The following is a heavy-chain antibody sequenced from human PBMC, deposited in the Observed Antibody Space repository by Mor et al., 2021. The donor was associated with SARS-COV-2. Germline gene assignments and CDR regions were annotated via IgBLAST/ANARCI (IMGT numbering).Heavy chain of an antibody. V-gene: IGHV3-23*01. Sequence: VSVISSTGSNANYADSVKGRFFISRDNSKDTLYLHMNTLRADAPALYSGARGGWLGGTGAHYWGQGTLVTVSS. CDR3: ARGGWLGGTGAHY. D-gene: IGHD3-10*01. CDR2: ISSTGSNA. J-gene: IGHJ4*02.